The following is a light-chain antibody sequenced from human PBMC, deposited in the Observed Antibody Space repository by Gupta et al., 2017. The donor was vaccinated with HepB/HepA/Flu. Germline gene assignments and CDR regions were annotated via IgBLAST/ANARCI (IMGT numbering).Light chain of an antibody. Sequence: QLVLTQSPSASASLGASVTLTCTLSSGHSSYAIAWHQQQPEKGPRYLMKVNSDSSHTKGDVIPDRFSGSSSGAERYLTISSLQSEDEADDYCQTWGSGIGEAFGTGTKVTVL. CDR1: SGHSSYA. J-gene: IGLJ1*01. CDR3: QTWGSGIGEA. V-gene: IGLV4-69*01. CDR2: VNSDSSH.